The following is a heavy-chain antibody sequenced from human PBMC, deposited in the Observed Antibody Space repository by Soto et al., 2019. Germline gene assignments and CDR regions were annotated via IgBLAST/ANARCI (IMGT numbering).Heavy chain of an antibody. CDR1: GCPFSRYG. D-gene: IGHD3-10*01. CDR2: ISYDGSNK. J-gene: IGHJ4*02. Sequence: PGGSLRLSDAASGCPFSRYGMHWVRQAPGKGLEWVAVISYDGSNKYYADSVKGRFTISRDNSKNTLYLQMNSLRAEDTAVYYCAKESTKLLWFGAPTLNYWGQGTLVTVSS. V-gene: IGHV3-30*18. CDR3: AKESTKLLWFGAPTLNY.